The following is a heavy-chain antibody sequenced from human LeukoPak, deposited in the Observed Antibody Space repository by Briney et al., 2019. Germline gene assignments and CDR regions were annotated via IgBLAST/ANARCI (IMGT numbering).Heavy chain of an antibody. D-gene: IGHD3-22*01. V-gene: IGHV3-23*01. CDR3: AKDRRVVVINTIDY. J-gene: IGHJ4*02. CDR2: ISGSGGST. CDR1: GFTFSSYA. Sequence: GGSLRLSCAASGFTFSSYAMSWFRQAPGKGLEWVSAISGSGGSTYYADSVKGRFTISRDNSKNTLYLQMNSLRAEDTAVYYCAKDRRVVVINTIDYWGQGTLVTVSS.